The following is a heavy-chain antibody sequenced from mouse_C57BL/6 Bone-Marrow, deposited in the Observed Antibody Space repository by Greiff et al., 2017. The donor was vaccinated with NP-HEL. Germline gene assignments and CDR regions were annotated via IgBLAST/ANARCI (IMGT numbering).Heavy chain of an antibody. V-gene: IGHV5-15*04. CDR2: LSNLAYSI. CDR3: ARRPWYFDV. CDR1: GFTFSDYG. Sequence: EVQLVESGGGLVQPGGSLKLSCAASGFTFSDYGMAWVRQAPRKGPEWVAFLSNLAYSIYYADTVTGRFTISRENAKNTLYLEMSSLRSEDTAMYYCARRPWYFDVWGTGTTVTVSS. J-gene: IGHJ1*03.